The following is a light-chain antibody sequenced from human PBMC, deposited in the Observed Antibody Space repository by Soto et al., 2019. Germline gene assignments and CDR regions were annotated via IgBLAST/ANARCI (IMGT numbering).Light chain of an antibody. CDR3: QQYGSSQT. J-gene: IGKJ1*01. CDR1: QSVSSSY. Sequence: EIVMTQSPATLSLSPGERATLSCRASQSVSSSYLAWYQQKPGQAPRLLIYGSSSRATGIPDRFSGSGSGTDFTLTISRLEPEDSAVYYCQQYGSSQTFGQGTKVDIK. V-gene: IGKV3-20*01. CDR2: GSS.